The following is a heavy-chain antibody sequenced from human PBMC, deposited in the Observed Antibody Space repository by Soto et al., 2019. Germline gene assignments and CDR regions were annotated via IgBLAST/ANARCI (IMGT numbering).Heavy chain of an antibody. V-gene: IGHV4-34*01. J-gene: IGHJ6*02. D-gene: IGHD1-1*01. CDR3: ARSRNLDV. CDR2: ASHTGGT. CDR1: GVSFSGWH. Sequence: QVQVQQWGAGLLKFSETLSLTCAGNGVSFSGWHWNWIRQPPGKGLEWIGEASHTGGTNYNPSLESRVTISVDRSRTQLSLKLTSVSAADTAVYYCARSRNLDVWCPGTTVIVSS.